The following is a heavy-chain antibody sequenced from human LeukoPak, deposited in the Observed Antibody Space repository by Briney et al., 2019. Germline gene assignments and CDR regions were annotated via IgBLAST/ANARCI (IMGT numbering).Heavy chain of an antibody. Sequence: PSETLSLTCTVSGGSISNYYWSWIRQPPGKGLEWIGYIYYSGSTNYNPSLKSRVTISVDTSKNQFSLKLSSVTAADTAVYYCARGGSGWDNHFDYWGQGTLVTVSS. V-gene: IGHV4-59*12. CDR3: ARGGSGWDNHFDY. CDR1: GGSISNYY. J-gene: IGHJ4*02. D-gene: IGHD6-19*01. CDR2: IYYSGST.